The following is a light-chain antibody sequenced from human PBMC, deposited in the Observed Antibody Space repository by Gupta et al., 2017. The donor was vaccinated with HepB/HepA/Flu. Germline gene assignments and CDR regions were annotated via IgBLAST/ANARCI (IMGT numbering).Light chain of an antibody. V-gene: IGLV1-51*02. CDR1: SPTIGSNY. CDR2: ENN. CDR3: GTWDSSLSVVL. J-gene: IGLJ3*02. Sequence: SVSPQPPSLSAAPAPKVTISCSGSSPTIGSNYISWYQQRPGTAPILLIFENNQRPAGIPDRFSGATSDTSATLDITGLKTGDEADYYCGTWDSSLSVVLFGGGTRLTVL.